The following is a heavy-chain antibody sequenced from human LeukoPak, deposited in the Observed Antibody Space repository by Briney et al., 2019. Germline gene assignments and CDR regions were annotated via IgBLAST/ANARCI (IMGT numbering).Heavy chain of an antibody. CDR1: GYTFTSYA. J-gene: IGHJ4*02. V-gene: IGHV1-3*01. Sequence: ASVKVSCKASGYTFTSYAMHWVRQAPGQRLEWMGWINAGNGNTKYSQKFQGRVTITRDTSASTAYMELSSLRSEDTAVYYCARDRSYYDILTGDKHFDYWGQGPRSPSPQ. D-gene: IGHD3-9*01. CDR2: INAGNGNT. CDR3: ARDRSYYDILTGDKHFDY.